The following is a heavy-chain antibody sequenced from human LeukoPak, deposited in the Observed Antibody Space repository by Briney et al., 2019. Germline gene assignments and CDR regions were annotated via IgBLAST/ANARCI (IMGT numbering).Heavy chain of an antibody. CDR1: CGSISSSSYY. CDR3: ASYIYYYDSSGYYYFDY. Sequence: KPSQTLSLTCTVACGSISSSSYYWGWIRQPPGNGRERSGSIYYSGSKSYNRSIKCRVPISVDTSKNQFYLKLSSVLDADTVVYYCASYIYYYDSSGYYYFDYWGQGTLVTVSS. CDR2: IYYSGSK. D-gene: IGHD3-22*01. V-gene: IGHV4-39*01. J-gene: IGHJ4*02.